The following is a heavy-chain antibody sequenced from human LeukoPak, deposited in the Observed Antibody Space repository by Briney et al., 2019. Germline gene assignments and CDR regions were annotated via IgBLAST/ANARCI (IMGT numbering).Heavy chain of an antibody. J-gene: IGHJ6*02. Sequence: GGSLRLSCAASGITLSNYAMNWVRQAPGKGLEWVSTISASGSTTYYADSVKGRFTISRDNSKNTLYLQMNSLRAEDTAVYYCARDSVIAAAGTDPSVYYYYGMDVWGQGTTVTVSS. V-gene: IGHV3-23*01. CDR1: GITLSNYA. CDR3: ARDSVIAAAGTDPSVYYYYGMDV. CDR2: ISASGSTT. D-gene: IGHD6-13*01.